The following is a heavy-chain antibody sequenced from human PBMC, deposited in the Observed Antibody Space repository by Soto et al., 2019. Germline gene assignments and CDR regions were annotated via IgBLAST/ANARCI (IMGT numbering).Heavy chain of an antibody. CDR3: AKVYPRNYDYYYYMDV. D-gene: IGHD4-4*01. CDR1: GFTFSSYA. CDR2: ISGSGGST. J-gene: IGHJ6*03. V-gene: IGHV3-23*01. Sequence: GGSLRLSCAASGFTFSSYAMSWVRQAPGKGLEWVSAISGSGGSTYYADSVKGRFTISRDNSKNTLYLQMNSLRAEDTAVYYCAKVYPRNYDYYYYMDVWGKGTTVTVSS.